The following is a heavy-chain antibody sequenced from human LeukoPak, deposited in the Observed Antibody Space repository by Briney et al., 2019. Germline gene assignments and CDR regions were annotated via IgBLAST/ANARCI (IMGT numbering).Heavy chain of an antibody. CDR3: ARAPPDYGDYGDYYYYYMDV. J-gene: IGHJ6*03. D-gene: IGHD4-17*01. V-gene: IGHV3-7*03. CDR2: IKQDGSEK. CDR1: GFTFSSYW. Sequence: GGSLRLSCAASGFTFSSYWMSWVRQAPGKGLEWVANIKQDGSEKYYVDSVKGRFTISRDNAKNSLYLQMNSLRAEDTAVYYCARAPPDYGDYGDYYYYYMDVWGKGTAVTISS.